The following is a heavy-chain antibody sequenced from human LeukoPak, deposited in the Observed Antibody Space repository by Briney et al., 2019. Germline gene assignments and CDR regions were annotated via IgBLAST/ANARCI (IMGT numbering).Heavy chain of an antibody. CDR1: GFTFSSYS. V-gene: IGHV3-7*01. CDR2: IKEDGSQT. D-gene: IGHD3-3*02. Sequence: PGGSLRLSCAASGFTFSSYSMTWVRQAPGKGLEWVGHIKEDGSQTNYVDSVRGRFTISRGNAKDSLYLQMNSLRAEDTAVYYCARDRVISFLYYYYGMDVWGQGTTVTVSS. J-gene: IGHJ6*02. CDR3: ARDRVISFLYYYYGMDV.